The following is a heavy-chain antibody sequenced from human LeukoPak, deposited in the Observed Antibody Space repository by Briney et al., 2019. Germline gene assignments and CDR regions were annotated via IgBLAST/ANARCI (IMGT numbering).Heavy chain of an antibody. CDR2: IYPGDSDT. D-gene: IGHD5-18*01. CDR3: ARPSQRGYSYRYFDH. J-gene: IGHJ4*02. V-gene: IGHV5-51*01. CDR1: GYSFTSYW. Sequence: GESLKISCKGSGYSFTSYWIGWVRQMPGRGLEWMGIIYPGDSDTRYSPSFQGQVTISADKSISTAYLQWSSLKASDTAMYYCARPSQRGYSYRYFDHWGQGTLVTVSS.